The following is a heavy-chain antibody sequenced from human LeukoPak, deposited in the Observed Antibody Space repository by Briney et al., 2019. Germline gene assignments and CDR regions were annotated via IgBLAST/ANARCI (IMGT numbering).Heavy chain of an antibody. V-gene: IGHV3-74*01. CDR3: ARDRTTVTLFDN. J-gene: IGHJ4*02. CDR1: RFTFTSVW. Sequence: GGSLRLSCAASRFTFTSVWMHWFRQAPGRGLVWISRISTDGAVTGYADSVKGRFTISRDNAKNTLYLQMNSLRAEDTAVYYCARDRTTVTLFDNWGQGALVTVSS. CDR2: ISTDGAVT. D-gene: IGHD4-17*01.